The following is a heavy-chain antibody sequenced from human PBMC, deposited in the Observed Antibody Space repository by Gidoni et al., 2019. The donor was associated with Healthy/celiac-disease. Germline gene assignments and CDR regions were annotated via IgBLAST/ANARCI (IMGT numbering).Heavy chain of an antibody. CDR2: IVSSSSTI. CDR1: ECTYRSDS. V-gene: IGHV3-48*02. CDR3: ARFGQWLVPFYYYYGMDV. D-gene: IGHD6-19*01. Sequence: EGQRVESGGGLVQPGGSLRLSCAASECTYRSDSMHGVRTAPGKGLEWVSYIVSSSSTIYYADSVKGRFTISRDNAKNSLYLQMNSLRDEDTAVYYCARFGQWLVPFYYYYGMDVWGQGTTVTVSS. J-gene: IGHJ6*02.